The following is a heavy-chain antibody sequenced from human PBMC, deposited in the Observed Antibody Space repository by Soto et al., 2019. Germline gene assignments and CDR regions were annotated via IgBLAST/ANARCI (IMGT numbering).Heavy chain of an antibody. Sequence: PSETLSLTWTVSGGSISSYYWSWIRQPPGKGLEWIGYIYYSGSTNYNPSLKSRVTISVDTSKNQFSLKLSSVTAADTAVYYCARIVGGAHFDYWGHGTLVTVSS. CDR1: GGSISSYY. J-gene: IGHJ4*01. CDR2: IYYSGST. CDR3: ARIVGGAHFDY. D-gene: IGHD1-26*01. V-gene: IGHV4-59*08.